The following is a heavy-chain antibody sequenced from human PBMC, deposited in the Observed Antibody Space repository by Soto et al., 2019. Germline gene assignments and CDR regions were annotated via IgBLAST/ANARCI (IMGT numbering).Heavy chain of an antibody. D-gene: IGHD1-1*01. CDR3: ARPFPDNTYYYYGMDV. J-gene: IGHJ6*02. Sequence: GGSLRLSCAASGFTFSSYAMSWVRQAPGKGLEWVSTISRSGDTTYYADSVKGRFTVSRDNSKNALYLQLNSLRAEDTAVYYCARPFPDNTYYYYGMDVWGQGTTITVSS. CDR2: ISRSGDTT. V-gene: IGHV3-23*01. CDR1: GFTFSSYA.